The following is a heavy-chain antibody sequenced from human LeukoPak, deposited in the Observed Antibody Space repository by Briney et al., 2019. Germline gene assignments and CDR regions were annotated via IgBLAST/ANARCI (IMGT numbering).Heavy chain of an antibody. D-gene: IGHD1-1*01. V-gene: IGHV4-34*01. CDR3: ARGVRGSIDY. Sequence: GLEWIGEINHSGSTNYNPSLKSRVTISVDTSKNQFSLKLSSVTAADTAVYYCARGVRGSIDYWGQGTLVTVSS. CDR2: INHSGST. J-gene: IGHJ4*02.